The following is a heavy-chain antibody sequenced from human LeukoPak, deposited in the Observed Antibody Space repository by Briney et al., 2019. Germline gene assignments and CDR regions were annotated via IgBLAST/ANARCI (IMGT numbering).Heavy chain of an antibody. J-gene: IGHJ6*02. V-gene: IGHV3-7*04. CDR3: ARLPGIAAAGRIGYYYYGMDV. D-gene: IGHD6-13*01. CDR2: IKEDGGET. Sequence: GGSLRLSCAAPGFTFSNYWMTWVRQAPGKGLEWVANIKEDGGETYYVDSVKGRFTISRDNAKNSLYLQMNSLRAEDTALYYCARLPGIAAAGRIGYYYYGMDVWGQGTTVTVSS. CDR1: GFTFSNYW.